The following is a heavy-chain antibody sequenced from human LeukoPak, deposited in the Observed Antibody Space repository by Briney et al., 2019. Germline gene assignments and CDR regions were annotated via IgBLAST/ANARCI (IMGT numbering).Heavy chain of an antibody. V-gene: IGHV3-30*12. CDR2: IRYVGSDK. D-gene: IGHD4-17*01. J-gene: IGHJ4*02. CDR3: ARVNDYALDY. CDR1: GFTFSSYG. Sequence: GGSLRLSCAASGFTFSSYGMHWVRHAPGKGLELMAVIRYVGSDKYYADSVKGRFTISRDNSQNTMYLHMNSLRAEDKAVYYCARVNDYALDYWGQGTLVTVS.